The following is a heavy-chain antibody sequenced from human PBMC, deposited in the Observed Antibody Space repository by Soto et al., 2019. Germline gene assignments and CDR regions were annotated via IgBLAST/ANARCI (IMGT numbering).Heavy chain of an antibody. J-gene: IGHJ4*02. CDR1: GFTFSSYA. V-gene: IGHV3-23*01. CDR2: ISGSGGGT. CDR3: AKQEKDSSGYYYGWVYYFDY. Sequence: PGGSLRLSCEASGFTFSSYAMSWVRQAPGKGLEWASGISGSGGGTYYADSVKGRFTISRDNSKNTLYLQMNSLRAEDTAVYYCAKQEKDSSGYYYGWVYYFDYWGQGTLVTVSS. D-gene: IGHD3-22*01.